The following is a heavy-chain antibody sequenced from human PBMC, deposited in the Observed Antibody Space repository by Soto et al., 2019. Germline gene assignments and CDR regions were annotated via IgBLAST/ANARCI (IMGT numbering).Heavy chain of an antibody. CDR1: GFTFTSSA. CDR3: AAEGYCSGGSCSYGMDV. Sequence: SVKVSCKASGFTFTSSAVQWVRQARGQRLEWIGWIVVGSGNTNYAQKFQERVTITRDMSTSTAYMELSSLRSEDTAVYYCAAEGYCSGGSCSYGMDVWGQGTTVTVSS. D-gene: IGHD2-15*01. J-gene: IGHJ6*02. V-gene: IGHV1-58*01. CDR2: IVVGSGNT.